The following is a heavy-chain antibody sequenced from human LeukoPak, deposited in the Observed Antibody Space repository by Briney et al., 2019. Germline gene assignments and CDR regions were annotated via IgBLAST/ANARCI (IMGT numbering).Heavy chain of an antibody. V-gene: IGHV3-30*01. CDR1: GFTFSSYA. CDR3: ARDPAAGWIDY. Sequence: PGGSLRLSCAASGFTFSSYAMHWVRQAPGKGLEWVAVISYDGSNKYYADSVKGRFTISRDNSKNTLYLQMNSLRAEETAVYYCARDPAAGWIDYWGQGTLVTVSS. CDR2: ISYDGSNK. D-gene: IGHD6-13*01. J-gene: IGHJ4*02.